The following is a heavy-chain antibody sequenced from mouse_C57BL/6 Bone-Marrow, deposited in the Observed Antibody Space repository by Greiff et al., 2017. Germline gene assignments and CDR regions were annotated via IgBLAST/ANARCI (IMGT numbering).Heavy chain of an antibody. CDR2: INPGSGGT. D-gene: IGHD3-3*01. V-gene: IGHV1-54*01. Sequence: QVQLKESGAELVRPGTSVKVSCKASGYAFTNYLIEWVKQRPGQGLEWIGVINPGSGGTNYNEKFKGKATLTADKSSSTAYMQLSRLTSEDSAVYFCATGRARAWFAYWGQGTLVTVSA. CDR3: ATGRARAWFAY. J-gene: IGHJ3*01. CDR1: GYAFTNYL.